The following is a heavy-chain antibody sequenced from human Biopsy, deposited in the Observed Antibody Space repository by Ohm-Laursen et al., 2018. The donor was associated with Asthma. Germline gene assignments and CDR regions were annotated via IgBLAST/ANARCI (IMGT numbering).Heavy chain of an antibody. D-gene: IGHD1-26*01. CDR1: GFTFSNYG. Sequence: SLRLSCTASGFTFSNYGMHWVRQASGKGLDWVAVISFDGSNKNYTDSVKGRFTISRDNSRNTLHLQMNSLRAEDTAVYYCAKDVFPGWELRRGPDYWGQGTLVTVSA. CDR2: ISFDGSNK. CDR3: AKDVFPGWELRRGPDY. J-gene: IGHJ4*02. V-gene: IGHV3-30*18.